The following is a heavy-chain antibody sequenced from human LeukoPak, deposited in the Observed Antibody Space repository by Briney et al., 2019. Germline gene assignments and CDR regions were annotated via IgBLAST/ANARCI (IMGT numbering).Heavy chain of an antibody. D-gene: IGHD1-26*01. CDR2: IIPIFGTA. J-gene: IGHJ4*02. CDR1: GGTFSSYA. Sequence: GASVKVSCKASGGTFSSYAISWVRQAPGQGLEWMGGIIPIFGTANYAQKFQGRVTITADESTSTAYMELSSLRSEDTAVYYCAREGSGIVGAIIDYWGQGTLVTVSS. CDR3: AREGSGIVGAIIDY. V-gene: IGHV1-69*13.